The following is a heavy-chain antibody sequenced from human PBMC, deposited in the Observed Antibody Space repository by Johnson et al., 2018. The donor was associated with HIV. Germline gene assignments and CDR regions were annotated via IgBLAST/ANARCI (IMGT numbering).Heavy chain of an antibody. J-gene: IGHJ3*02. CDR1: GFTFNSYG. CDR3: ASWHGDYGNAFDI. D-gene: IGHD4-17*01. Sequence: QVQLMESGGGVVQPGGSLRLSCAASGFTFNSYGMHWVRQAPGKGLEWVAFIRYDGNNKYYAESVKGRFTISRDNSKNTLYLQMNSLRAEDTAVYYCASWHGDYGNAFDIWGQGTMVTVSS. V-gene: IGHV3-30*02. CDR2: IRYDGNNK.